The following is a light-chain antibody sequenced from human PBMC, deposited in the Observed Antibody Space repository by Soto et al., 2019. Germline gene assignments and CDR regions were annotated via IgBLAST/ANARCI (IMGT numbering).Light chain of an antibody. J-gene: IGLJ2*01. CDR2: EVR. CDR1: MRDVGTYNF. Sequence: QSALTQPASVSGSPGQSITISCAGTMRDVGTYNFVSWYQQHPGRAPKLIIYEVRNRPSGISFRFSGSKSGNTASLTISGVQAEDEADYYCSSYTTKSSLIFGGGTKLTVL. CDR3: SSYTTKSSLI. V-gene: IGLV2-14*01.